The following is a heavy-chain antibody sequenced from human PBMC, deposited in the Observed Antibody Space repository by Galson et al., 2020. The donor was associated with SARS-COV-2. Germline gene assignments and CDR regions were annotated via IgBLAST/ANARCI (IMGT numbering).Heavy chain of an antibody. V-gene: IGHV4-34*01. CDR1: GGSFSGYY. Sequence: SETLSLTCAVYGGSFSGYYWSWIRQPPGKGLEWIGEINHSGSTNYNPSLKSRVTISVDTYKNQFSLKLSSVTAADTAVYYCARGRAVAGMGPAVRDYWGQGTLVTVSS. D-gene: IGHD6-19*01. J-gene: IGHJ4*02. CDR2: INHSGST. CDR3: ARGRAVAGMGPAVRDY.